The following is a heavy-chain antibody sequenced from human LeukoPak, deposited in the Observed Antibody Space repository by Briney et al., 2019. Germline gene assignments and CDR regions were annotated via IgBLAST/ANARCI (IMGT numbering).Heavy chain of an antibody. V-gene: IGHV4-61*01. CDR3: ARDSALDYSNTAWDY. Sequence: SETLSLTCTVSGGSVSSGSYYWSWIRQPPGKGLEWIGYIYYSGSTNYNPSLKSRVTISVDTSKNQFSLKLSSVTAADTAVYYCARDSALDYSNTAWDYWGQGTLVTVSS. D-gene: IGHD4-11*01. J-gene: IGHJ4*02. CDR2: IYYSGST. CDR1: GGSVSSGSYY.